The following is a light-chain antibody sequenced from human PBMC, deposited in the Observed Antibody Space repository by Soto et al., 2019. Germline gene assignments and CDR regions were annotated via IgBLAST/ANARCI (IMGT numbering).Light chain of an antibody. J-gene: IGLJ3*02. V-gene: IGLV1-44*01. CDR2: STN. CDR1: SSIIGTNV. Sequence: VLTQPPSASGTPGQRVTISCSGGSSIIGTNVVIWYQQVPGTAPKLLIYSTNQRPSGVPDRFSGSKSGTSASLAINGLQSEDEADYYCAGWDDSMNGYWVFGGGTKLTVL. CDR3: AGWDDSMNGYWV.